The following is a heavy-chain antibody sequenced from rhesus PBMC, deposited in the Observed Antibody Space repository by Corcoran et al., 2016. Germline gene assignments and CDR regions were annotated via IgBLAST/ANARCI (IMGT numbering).Heavy chain of an antibody. J-gene: IGHJ4*01. CDR1: GFTLSNAW. CDR2: IQRKVDGETA. CDR3: TTDRFDY. V-gene: IGHV3-30*02. Sequence: EVQLVESGADVVQPGGSLRLSCAVFGFTLSNAWMGWVRQTPGKGLEWVARIQRKVDGETADYVTSVKGRFTISRDDSKNTLHLQMNSLRTEDTAVYYCTTDRFDYWGQGVLVTVSS.